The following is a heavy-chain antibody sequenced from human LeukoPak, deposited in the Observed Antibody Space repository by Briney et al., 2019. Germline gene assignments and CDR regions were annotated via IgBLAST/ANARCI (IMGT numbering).Heavy chain of an antibody. V-gene: IGHV3-30*04. Sequence: PGESLRLSCAASGFTFSSYAMHWVRQAPGKGLEWVAVISFDGSKKYYADSVKGRFTFSRDNSKNTPYLQMNSLRAEDTAVYYCARDGKFETSDYFSVYFDLWGQGTLVTVSS. J-gene: IGHJ4*02. D-gene: IGHD3-22*01. CDR3: ARDGKFETSDYFSVYFDL. CDR1: GFTFSSYA. CDR2: ISFDGSKK.